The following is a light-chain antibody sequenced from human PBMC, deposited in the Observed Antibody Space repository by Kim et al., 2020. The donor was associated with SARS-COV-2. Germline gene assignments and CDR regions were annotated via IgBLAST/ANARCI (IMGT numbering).Light chain of an antibody. CDR2: GKN. J-gene: IGLJ2*01. Sequence: SSELTQDPAVSVALGQTVRITCQGDSLRSYYASWYQQKPGQAPVLVIYGKNNRPSGIPDRFSGSSSGNTASLTITGAQAEDEADYYCNSRHSSGPVVFGGGTKLTVL. CDR1: SLRSYY. CDR3: NSRHSSGPVV. V-gene: IGLV3-19*01.